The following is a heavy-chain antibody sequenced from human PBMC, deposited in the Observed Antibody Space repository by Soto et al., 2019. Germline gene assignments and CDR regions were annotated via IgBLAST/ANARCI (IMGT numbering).Heavy chain of an antibody. CDR1: GYDLTDHY. Sequence: ASVKVSCKASGYDLTDHYIHWVRQAPGQGLDWMGIISPDGGSTRYSQQFQARITMTRDTSTSTVYMELSSLRSEDTAVYYCARAPRGGVIIVITSAQIDYWGQGTLVTVSS. CDR3: ARAPRGGVIIVITSAQIDY. CDR2: ISPDGGST. V-gene: IGHV1-46*01. J-gene: IGHJ4*02. D-gene: IGHD3-10*01.